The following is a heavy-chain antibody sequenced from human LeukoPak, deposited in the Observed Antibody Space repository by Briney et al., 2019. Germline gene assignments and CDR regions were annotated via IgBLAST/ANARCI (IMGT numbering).Heavy chain of an antibody. CDR3: ARGHISMDPQIVWTGYYRTDWFDP. Sequence: SETLSLTCAVYGGSFSDYRWSWIRRPPGKGLQWVGEVNHHGRTDYSPSLTSRVTISVDTSKSQFYLKLTSVTAADTAVYFCARGHISMDPQIVWTGYYRTDWFDPWGQGTLVTVSA. D-gene: IGHD3/OR15-3a*01. V-gene: IGHV4-34*01. CDR1: GGSFSDYR. CDR2: VNHHGRT. J-gene: IGHJ5*02.